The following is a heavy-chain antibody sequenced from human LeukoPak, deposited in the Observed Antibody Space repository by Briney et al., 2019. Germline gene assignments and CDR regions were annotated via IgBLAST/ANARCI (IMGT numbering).Heavy chain of an antibody. CDR2: IYYSGST. CDR3: ARGGDGFYDSSGYYYT. J-gene: IGHJ4*02. Sequence: SQTLSLTCTVSGGSISSGGYYWSWIRQHPGKGLEWIGYIYYSGSTYYNPSLKSRVTISVDTPKNQFSLKLSSVTAADTAVYYCARGGDGFYDSSGYYYTWGQGTLVTVSS. V-gene: IGHV4-31*03. D-gene: IGHD3-22*01. CDR1: GGSISSGGYY.